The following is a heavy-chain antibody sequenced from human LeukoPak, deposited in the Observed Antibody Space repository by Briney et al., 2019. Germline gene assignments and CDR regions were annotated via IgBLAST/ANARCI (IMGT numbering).Heavy chain of an antibody. Sequence: PGGSLRLSCAASGFTFSSYTMNWIRQAPGKGLEWVSAIIHSGANTYYADSVKGRFSISRDNSKNTLYLQMNSLRAEDTAVYYCAKRHYDTSGLDAFDIWGQGTTVTVSS. V-gene: IGHV3-23*01. CDR2: IIHSGANT. CDR3: AKRHYDTSGLDAFDI. J-gene: IGHJ3*02. D-gene: IGHD3-22*01. CDR1: GFTFSSYT.